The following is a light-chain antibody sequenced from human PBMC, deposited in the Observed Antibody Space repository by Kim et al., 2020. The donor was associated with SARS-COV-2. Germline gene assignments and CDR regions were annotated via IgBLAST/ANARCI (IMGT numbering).Light chain of an antibody. Sequence: QSALTQPASGSASPGQSITMSCTGTSSEIGLYNYVSWYQQYPVTAPRLMIYDVSKRPSGVSNRFSGSNSRNTASLTISGLQTEDEADYYCNSYTSSRTYVFGTGTKVTVL. CDR3: NSYTSSRTYV. V-gene: IGLV2-14*03. CDR1: SSEIGLYNY. CDR2: DVS. J-gene: IGLJ1*01.